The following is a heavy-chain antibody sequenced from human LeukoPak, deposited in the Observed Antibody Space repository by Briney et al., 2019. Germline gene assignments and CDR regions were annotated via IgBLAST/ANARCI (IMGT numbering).Heavy chain of an antibody. V-gene: IGHV4-61*01. Sequence: SETLPLTCTVSGGSVSSGSYYWSWIRQPPGKGLEWIGYIYYSGSTNYNPSLKSRVTISVDTSKNQFSLKLSSVTAADTAVYYCARVSRGRPFDYWGQGTLVTVSS. CDR3: ARVSRGRPFDY. CDR1: GGSVSSGSYY. CDR2: IYYSGST. J-gene: IGHJ4*02. D-gene: IGHD3-10*01.